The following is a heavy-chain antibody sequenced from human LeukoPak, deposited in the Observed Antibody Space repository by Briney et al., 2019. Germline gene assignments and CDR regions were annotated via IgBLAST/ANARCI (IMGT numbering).Heavy chain of an antibody. Sequence: ASVKVSCKASGYTFTGYFIHWVRQAPGQGLEWMGWINPNSGGTNYAQKFQGRVTMTRDTSISTAYMELSRLRSDDTAVYYCARDPPYGDYGDYWGQGTLVTVSS. CDR3: ARDPPYGDYGDY. J-gene: IGHJ4*02. D-gene: IGHD4-17*01. CDR1: GYTFTGYF. V-gene: IGHV1-2*02. CDR2: INPNSGGT.